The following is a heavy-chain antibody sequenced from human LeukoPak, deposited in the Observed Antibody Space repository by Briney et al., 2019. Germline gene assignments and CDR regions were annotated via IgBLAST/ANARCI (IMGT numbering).Heavy chain of an antibody. J-gene: IGHJ6*03. V-gene: IGHV4-4*02. Sequence: PSETLSLTCAVSGGSISSSNWWSWVRQPPGKGLEWIGEIYHSGSTNYNPSLKSRVTISVDTSKNQFSLKLSSVTAADMAVYYCARGLGGIAAAGSFYYYMDVWGKGTTVTVSS. CDR2: IYHSGST. CDR3: ARGLGGIAAAGSFYYYMDV. D-gene: IGHD6-13*01. CDR1: GGSISSSNW.